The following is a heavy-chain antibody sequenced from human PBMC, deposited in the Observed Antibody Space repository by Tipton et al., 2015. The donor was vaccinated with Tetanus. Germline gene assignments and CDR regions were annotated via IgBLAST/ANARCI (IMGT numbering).Heavy chain of an antibody. CDR2: ISYDGSNK. V-gene: IGHV3-30-3*01. J-gene: IGHJ4*02. Sequence: CAASGFTFSSYAMHWVRQAPGKGLEWVAVISYDGSNKYYADSGKGRFTISRDNSKNTLYLQMNSLRAEDTAVYYCARDSPIYYGSGSYQPTSPNFDYWGQGTLVTVSS. CDR1: GFTFSSYA. CDR3: ARDSPIYYGSGSYQPTSPNFDY. D-gene: IGHD3-10*01.